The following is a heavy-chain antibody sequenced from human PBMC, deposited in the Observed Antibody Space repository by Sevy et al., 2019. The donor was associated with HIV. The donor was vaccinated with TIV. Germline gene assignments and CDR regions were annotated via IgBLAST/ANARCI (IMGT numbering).Heavy chain of an antibody. CDR3: AGGFWSGFDY. V-gene: IGHV3-23*01. CDR1: GFTFNTYT. D-gene: IGHD3-3*01. CDR2: ISGHGGST. J-gene: IGHJ4*02. Sequence: GGSLRLSCAASGFTFNTYTMNWVHQAPGKGLEWVSTISGHGGSTYYADSVKGRFTISRDNSKNTLDLQMNSLRAEDTAVYYCAGGFWSGFDYWGQGTLVTVSS.